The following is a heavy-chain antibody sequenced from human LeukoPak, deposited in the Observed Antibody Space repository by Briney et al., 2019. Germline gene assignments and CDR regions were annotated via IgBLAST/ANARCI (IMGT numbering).Heavy chain of an antibody. D-gene: IGHD5-12*01. CDR3: ARGDGATSNPYFDY. Sequence: ASVKVSCKASGYTFTGYSIHWVRQAPGQGLEWMGWTNPNSGGTNYAPKFQGRVTMTRDTSISTAYMELSRLRSDDTAVYYCARGDGATSNPYFDYWGQGTLVTVSS. J-gene: IGHJ4*02. CDR1: GYTFTGYS. CDR2: TNPNSGGT. V-gene: IGHV1-2*02.